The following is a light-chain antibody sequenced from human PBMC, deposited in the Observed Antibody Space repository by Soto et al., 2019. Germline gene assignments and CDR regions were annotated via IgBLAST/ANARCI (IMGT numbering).Light chain of an antibody. CDR2: LNSDGSH. V-gene: IGLV4-69*01. J-gene: IGLJ2*01. CDR3: QTWVTGIHI. CDR1: RGHSNYA. Sequence: QPLLTQSPSASASLGASVKLTCTLSRGHSNYAIAWHQQQPEKGPRFLMKLNSDGSHSKGDGIPDRFSGSSSGAERYLTISTLQSEDEADYYCQTWVTGIHIFGGGTKVTVL.